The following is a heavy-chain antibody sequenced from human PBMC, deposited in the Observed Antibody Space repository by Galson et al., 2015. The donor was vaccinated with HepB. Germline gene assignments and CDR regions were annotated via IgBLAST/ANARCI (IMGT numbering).Heavy chain of an antibody. CDR3: VYAGRHIVVVTAPGSNDY. D-gene: IGHD2-21*02. CDR2: ISGSGGST. CDR1: GFTFSSYA. J-gene: IGHJ4*02. Sequence: SLRLSCAASGFTFSSYAMSWVRQAPGKGLEWVSAISGSGGSTYYADSVKGRFTISRDNSKNTLYLQMNSLRAEDTAVYYCVYAGRHIVVVTAPGSNDYWGQGTLVTVSS. V-gene: IGHV3-23*01.